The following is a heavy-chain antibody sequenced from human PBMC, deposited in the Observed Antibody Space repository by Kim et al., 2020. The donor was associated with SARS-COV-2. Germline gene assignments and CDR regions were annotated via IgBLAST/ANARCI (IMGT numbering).Heavy chain of an antibody. J-gene: IGHJ6*02. Sequence: ASVKVSCKASGYTFTSYAMHWVRQAPGQRLEWMGWINAGNGNTKYSQKFQGRVTITRDTSASTAYMELSSLRSEDTAVYYCAAGYSSGWGGDYYYGMDVWGQGTTVTVSS. CDR2: INAGNGNT. V-gene: IGHV1-3*01. CDR1: GYTFTSYA. D-gene: IGHD6-19*01. CDR3: AAGYSSGWGGDYYYGMDV.